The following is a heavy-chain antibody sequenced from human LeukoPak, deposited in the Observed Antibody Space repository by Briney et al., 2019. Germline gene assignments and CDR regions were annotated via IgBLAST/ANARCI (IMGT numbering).Heavy chain of an antibody. CDR2: INPRGGST. J-gene: IGHJ4*02. Sequence: ASVKVSCKASGYTFTSYYVHWVRQAPGQGPEWMGIINPRGGSTDYAQKFQDRITMTSDTSTSTVYMELKSLKSEDTAVYFCARVGATGATADNWGQGTLVTVSS. CDR3: ARVGATGATADN. D-gene: IGHD2-21*02. CDR1: GYTFTSYY. V-gene: IGHV1-46*01.